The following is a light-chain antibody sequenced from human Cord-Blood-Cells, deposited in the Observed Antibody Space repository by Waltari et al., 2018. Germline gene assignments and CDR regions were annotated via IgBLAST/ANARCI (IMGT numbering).Light chain of an antibody. J-gene: IGLJ2*01. CDR3: CSYAGSSTFGVV. CDR1: SSDVGSYNL. V-gene: IGLV2-23*03. Sequence: QSALTQPASVSGSPGQSITISCTGTSSDVGSYNLFLWYQQHPGKAPKPMIYEGSKRPSGVSNRFSGSKSGNTASLTISGLQAEDEADYYCCSYAGSSTFGVVFGGGTKLTVL. CDR2: EGS.